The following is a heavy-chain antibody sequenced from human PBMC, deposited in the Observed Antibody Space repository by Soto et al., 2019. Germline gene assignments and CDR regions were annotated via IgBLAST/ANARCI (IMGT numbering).Heavy chain of an antibody. J-gene: IGHJ4*02. Sequence: PSETLSLTCAVSGGSISSGGYSWSWIRQPPGKGLEWIGYIYHSGSTYYNPSLKSRVTISVDRSKNQISLKLSSVTAADTAVYYCATDVGGYIYGLARHWGPGTLVTVSS. CDR3: ATDVGGYIYGLARH. V-gene: IGHV4-30-2*01. CDR2: IYHSGST. D-gene: IGHD4-17*01. CDR1: GGSISSGGYS.